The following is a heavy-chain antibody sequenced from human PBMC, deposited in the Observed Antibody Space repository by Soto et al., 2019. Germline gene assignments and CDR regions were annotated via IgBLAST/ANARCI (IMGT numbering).Heavy chain of an antibody. J-gene: IGHJ4*02. CDR1: GYTFTSYD. Sequence: QVQLVQSGAEVKKPGASVKVSCKASGYTFTSYDINWVRQATGQGLEWVGWMSPNSGNTGYAQKFQGRVTMTRTTSASTAYMELTSLRSDDTAVYYCARGPPNWGFDYWGQGTLDTVSS. V-gene: IGHV1-8*01. CDR2: MSPNSGNT. CDR3: ARGPPNWGFDY. D-gene: IGHD7-27*01.